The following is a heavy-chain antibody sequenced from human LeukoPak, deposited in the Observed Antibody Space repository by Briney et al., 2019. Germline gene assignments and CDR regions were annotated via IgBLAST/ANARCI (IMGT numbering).Heavy chain of an antibody. V-gene: IGHV3-23*01. CDR3: ANGLLWFGEFRN. D-gene: IGHD3-10*01. CDR1: GFTFTSYG. J-gene: IGHJ4*02. CDR2: ISGSGGST. Sequence: GRSLRLSCALSGFTFTSYGMSWVRPAPGKGVEWVSGISGSGGSTYYADSVKGRFTISRDNSKNTLYLQMNSLRAEDTAVYYCANGLLWFGEFRNWGRGTLVTVSS.